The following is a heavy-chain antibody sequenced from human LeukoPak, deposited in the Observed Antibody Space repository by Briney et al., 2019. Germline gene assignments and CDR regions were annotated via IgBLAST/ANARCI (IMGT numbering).Heavy chain of an antibody. CDR3: ARLGSYHDF. J-gene: IGHJ4*02. D-gene: IGHD1-26*01. CDR2: IHTSGES. CDR1: GASISNYY. Sequence: PSETLSLTCTVSGASISNYYWSWIRHTPEKGLEWMGHIHTSGESRYYPSLESRLAMSIDTPRTQLSVKLTSVTAADTAVYFCARLGSYHDFWGQGALVTVS. V-gene: IGHV4-4*09.